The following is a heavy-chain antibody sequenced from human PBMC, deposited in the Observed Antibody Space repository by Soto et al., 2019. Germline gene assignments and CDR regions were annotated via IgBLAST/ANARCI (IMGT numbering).Heavy chain of an antibody. D-gene: IGHD2-15*01. CDR3: ARVGRSCYVEPLIKYFVY. CDR2: INHSGST. V-gene: IGHV4-34*01. CDR1: GGSFSGYY. Sequence: SETLSLTCAVYGGSFSGYYWSWIRQPPGKGLEWIGEINHSGSTNYNPSLKSRVSISVDTSSNQFSLQLISVPGADRAVHYCARVGRSCYVEPLIKYFVYWRQVPLVT. J-gene: IGHJ4*02.